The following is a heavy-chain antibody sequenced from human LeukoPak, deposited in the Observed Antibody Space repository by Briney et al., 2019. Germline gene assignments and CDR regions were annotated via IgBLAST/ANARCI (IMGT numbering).Heavy chain of an antibody. V-gene: IGHV3-53*01. CDR1: GFTVSSNY. Sequence: GGSLRLSCAASGFTVSSNYMSWVRQAPGKGLEWVSVIYSGGSTYYADSVKGRFTISRHNSKNTLYLQMNSLRAEDTAMYYCARDLNFYGSGRGVDYWSQGTLVTVSS. CDR3: ARDLNFYGSGRGVDY. D-gene: IGHD3-10*01. CDR2: IYSGGST. J-gene: IGHJ4*02.